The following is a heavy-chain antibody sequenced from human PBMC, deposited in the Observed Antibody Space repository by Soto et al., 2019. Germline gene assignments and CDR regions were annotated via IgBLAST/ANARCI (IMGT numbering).Heavy chain of an antibody. J-gene: IGHJ6*02. D-gene: IGHD3-10*01. CDR2: IYYSGST. CDR3: ARAYGLEGFGESYYGMAV. Sequence: LRQPPGKGLEWIGYIYYSGSTNCTPSLKSRVTISVDTSKNQFSLKLSSVTAADTAVYYCARAYGLEGFGESYYGMAVWGQGTTVTVSS. V-gene: IGHV4-59*01.